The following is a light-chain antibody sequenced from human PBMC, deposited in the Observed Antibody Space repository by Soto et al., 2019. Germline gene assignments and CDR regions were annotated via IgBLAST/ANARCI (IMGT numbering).Light chain of an antibody. CDR1: VIGSKS. V-gene: IGLV3-21*02. CDR2: NDG. Sequence: SYELTQSPSVSVAPGQTARIACGGNVIGSKSVHWYQRKPGQAPVLVVYNDGDRPSGIPERFSGSNSGNTATLTISSVAAGDEADYYCGSWDSSLSAYVFGTGTKVTVL. J-gene: IGLJ1*01. CDR3: GSWDSSLSAYV.